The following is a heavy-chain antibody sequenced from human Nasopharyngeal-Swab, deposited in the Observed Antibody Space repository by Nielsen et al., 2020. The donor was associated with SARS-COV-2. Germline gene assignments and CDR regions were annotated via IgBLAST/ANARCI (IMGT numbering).Heavy chain of an antibody. V-gene: IGHV4-4*02. CDR1: GDSVSSSNW. CDR2: IFHSGGT. CDR3: ARPYYYYIDV. J-gene: IGHJ6*03. Sequence: SETLSLTCAVYGDSVSSSNWWGWVRQPPGKGLEWIGEIFHSGGTNYNPSLKSRVTLSMDKSTNQFSLELSSVTAADTAVYYCARPYYYYIDVWGIGTTVIVSS.